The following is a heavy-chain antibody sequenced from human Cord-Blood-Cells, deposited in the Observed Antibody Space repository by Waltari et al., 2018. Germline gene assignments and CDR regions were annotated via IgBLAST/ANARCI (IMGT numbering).Heavy chain of an antibody. D-gene: IGHD2-15*01. Sequence: QLQLQESGPGLVQPSETLSLTCTVSGGSISSSRYSWGWLRPPPGKGREWIGSIYYSGSTYYNPSLKSRVTISVDTSKNQFSLKLSSVTAADTAVYYCARRDIVVVVAAFDYWGQGTLVTVSS. CDR2: IYYSGST. CDR3: ARRDIVVVVAAFDY. V-gene: IGHV4-39*01. J-gene: IGHJ4*02. CDR1: GGSISSSRYS.